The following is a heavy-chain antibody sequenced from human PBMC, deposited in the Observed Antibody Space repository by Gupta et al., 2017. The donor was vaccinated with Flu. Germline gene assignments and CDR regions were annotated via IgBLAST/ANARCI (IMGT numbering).Heavy chain of an antibody. Sequence: QVQLQESGPGLVKPSETLSLPCAVSGGSINSNYYWGWIRQPPGKGLEWIGNVFHGGGTFYTPSLKSRVTMSVDTSKNEFSLRLTSVTAADTAVYYCARDLVGGRYYFDLWGQGTLVTVSS. CDR3: ARDLVGGRYYFDL. CDR2: VFHGGGT. V-gene: IGHV4-38-2*02. J-gene: IGHJ4*02. CDR1: GGSINSNYY. D-gene: IGHD2-15*01.